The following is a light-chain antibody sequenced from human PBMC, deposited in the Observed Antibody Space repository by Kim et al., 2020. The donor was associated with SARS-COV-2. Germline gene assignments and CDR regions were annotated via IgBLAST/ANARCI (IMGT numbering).Light chain of an antibody. Sequence: EIVMTQSPATLSVSPGERATLSCRASQSVSTNLAWFQQKPGQAPRLLIYGASTRATGIPARFIGSGSGTDFTHTISSLQSEDYAVYYCQQYNSLVTFGQGTKLEIK. V-gene: IGKV3D-15*01. CDR3: QQYNSLVT. CDR1: QSVSTN. J-gene: IGKJ2*01. CDR2: GAS.